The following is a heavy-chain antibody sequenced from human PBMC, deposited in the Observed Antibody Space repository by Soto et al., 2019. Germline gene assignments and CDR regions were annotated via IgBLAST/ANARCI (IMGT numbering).Heavy chain of an antibody. D-gene: IGHD1-7*01. V-gene: IGHV3-74*01. Sequence: EVQLVESGGGLVQPGGSLRLSCAASGFTFSSYWMHWVRQAPGKGLVWVSRIYTDGSSTNYADSVQGRFTISRDNAKNTLYLQMNSLRAEDTAVYYCARLSGTWRAFDIRGQGTMVTVSS. J-gene: IGHJ3*02. CDR1: GFTFSSYW. CDR2: IYTDGSST. CDR3: ARLSGTWRAFDI.